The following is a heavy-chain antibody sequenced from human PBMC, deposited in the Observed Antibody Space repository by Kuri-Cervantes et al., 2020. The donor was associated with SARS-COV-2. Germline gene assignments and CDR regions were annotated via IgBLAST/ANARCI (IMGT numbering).Heavy chain of an antibody. J-gene: IGHJ4*02. CDR2: ISSSSSYI. CDR1: GFTFSSYS. V-gene: IGHV3-21*01. D-gene: IGHD4-11*01. Sequence: GESLKISCAASGFTFSSYSMNWVRQAPGKGLEWVSSISSSSSYIYYADSVKGRFTISRDNAKNLLYLQMNSLRAEDTAVYYCARDRRNSFDYWGQGTLVTVSS. CDR3: ARDRRNSFDY.